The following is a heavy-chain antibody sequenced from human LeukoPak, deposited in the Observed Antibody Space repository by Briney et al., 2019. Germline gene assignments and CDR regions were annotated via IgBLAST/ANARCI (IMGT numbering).Heavy chain of an antibody. CDR2: IIPIFGTA. D-gene: IGHD4-11*01. J-gene: IGHJ6*03. V-gene: IGHV1-69*05. Sequence: ASVKVSCKASGGTFSSYAISWVRQAPGQGLEWMGGIIPIFGTANYAQKFQGRVTITTDESTSTAYMELSSLRSEDTAVYYCARGSHDYSKYNYYYYYMDVWGKGTTVTVSS. CDR1: GGTFSSYA. CDR3: ARGSHDYSKYNYYYYYMDV.